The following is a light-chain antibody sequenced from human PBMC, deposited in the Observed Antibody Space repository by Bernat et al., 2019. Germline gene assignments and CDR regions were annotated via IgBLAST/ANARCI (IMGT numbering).Light chain of an antibody. Sequence: NFILTQPHSVSESPGKTVTISCTHSGGSIASNFVQWDQQRPGSSPITVIYEDNQRPSGVPDRFSGSIDSYSNSASLTISGLKTDDEAAYSWQYYDSTTGVFGGGTKLTVL. V-gene: IGLV6-57*01. CDR3: QYYDSTTGV. J-gene: IGLJ3*02. CDR2: EDN. CDR1: GGSIASNF.